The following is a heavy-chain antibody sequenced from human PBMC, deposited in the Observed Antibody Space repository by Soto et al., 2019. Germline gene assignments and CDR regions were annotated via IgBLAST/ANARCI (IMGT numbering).Heavy chain of an antibody. CDR1: GYTFTSYG. V-gene: IGHV1-18*01. CDR3: ARDRRIAVAGHDAFDI. Sequence: QVQLVQSGAEVKKPGASVKVSCKASGYTFTSYGISWVRQAPGQGLEWMGWISAYNGNTNYAQKLQGRVTMTTDTATSTAYMELRSLRSDDTAVYYCARDRRIAVAGHDAFDIWGQGTMVTVSS. J-gene: IGHJ3*02. D-gene: IGHD6-19*01. CDR2: ISAYNGNT.